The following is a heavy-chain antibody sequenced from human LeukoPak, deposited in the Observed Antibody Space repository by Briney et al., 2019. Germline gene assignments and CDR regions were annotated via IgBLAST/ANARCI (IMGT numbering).Heavy chain of an antibody. CDR2: IYYSGST. J-gene: IGHJ5*02. Sequence: SETLSLTCTVSGGSISSYYWSWIRQPPGKGLEWIGYIYYSGSTNYNPSLKSRVTISVDTSKHQFSLKLSSVTAADTAVYYCARDLDGSATNWFDPWGQGTLVTVSS. V-gene: IGHV4-59*01. D-gene: IGHD3-10*01. CDR1: GGSISSYY. CDR3: ARDLDGSATNWFDP.